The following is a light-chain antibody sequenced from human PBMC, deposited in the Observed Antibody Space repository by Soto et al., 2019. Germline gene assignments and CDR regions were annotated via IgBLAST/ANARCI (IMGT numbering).Light chain of an antibody. CDR2: AAS. J-gene: IGKJ1*01. Sequence: DIQMTQYQSSLSASVGDRVTMTWRASQSISSYLNWYQQKPGKAPKLLIYAASSLQSGVPSRFSGSGSGTDFTLTISSLQPEDFATYYCQQSYNTPWTFCQGSKVDI. V-gene: IGKV1-39*01. CDR3: QQSYNTPWT. CDR1: QSISSY.